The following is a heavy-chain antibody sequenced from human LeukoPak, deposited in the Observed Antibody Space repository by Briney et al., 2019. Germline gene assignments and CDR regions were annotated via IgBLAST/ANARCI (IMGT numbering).Heavy chain of an antibody. CDR1: GYTFTSYA. J-gene: IGHJ4*02. CDR3: ARVKGAYYYGSGSSHYFDY. Sequence: ASVKVSCKASGYTFTSYAMNWVRQAPGQGLEWMGGIIPIFGTANYAQKFQGRVTITADGSTSTAYMELSSLRSEDTAVYYCARVKGAYYYGSGSSHYFDYWGQGTLVTVSS. CDR2: IIPIFGTA. D-gene: IGHD3-10*01. V-gene: IGHV1-69*13.